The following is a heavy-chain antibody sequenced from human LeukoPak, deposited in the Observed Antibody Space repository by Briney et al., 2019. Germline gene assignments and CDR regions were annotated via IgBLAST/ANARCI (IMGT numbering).Heavy chain of an antibody. CDR1: GGTFSSYA. CDR2: IIPIFGTA. V-gene: IGHV1-69*13. CDR3: ARGDPIAAASKLFDY. D-gene: IGHD6-13*01. Sequence: SVKVSCKASGGTFSSYAISWVRQAPGQGLEWMGGIIPIFGTANYAQKFQGRVTITADESTSTAYMELSSLRSEDTAVYYCARGDPIAAASKLFDYWGQGTLVTVSS. J-gene: IGHJ4*02.